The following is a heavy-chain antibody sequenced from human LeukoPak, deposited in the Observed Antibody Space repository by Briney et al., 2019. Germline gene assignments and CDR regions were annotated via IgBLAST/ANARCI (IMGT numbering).Heavy chain of an antibody. V-gene: IGHV1-69*01. Sequence: VASVKVSCKASGGTFSSYAISWVRQAPGQGLEWMGGIIPIFGTANYAQKFQGRVTITADESTSTAYMELSSLRSDDTAVYYCARESDGGGFDYWGQGTLVTVSS. CDR2: IIPIFGTA. CDR1: GGTFSSYA. D-gene: IGHD4-23*01. CDR3: ARESDGGGFDY. J-gene: IGHJ4*02.